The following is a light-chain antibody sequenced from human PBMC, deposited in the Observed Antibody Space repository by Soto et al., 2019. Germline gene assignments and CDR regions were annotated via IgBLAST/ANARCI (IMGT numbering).Light chain of an antibody. CDR2: GAS. CDR1: QSVSSSY. CDR3: QQYGSSPVT. Sequence: EIVLTQSPGTLSLSPGARATLSCRASQSVSSSYLAWYQQKPGQAPRLLIYGASSRATGIPDRFSGSGSGTDFTLTISRLEPEDFAVYYCQQYGSSPVTVGQGPKVEIK. V-gene: IGKV3-20*01. J-gene: IGKJ1*01.